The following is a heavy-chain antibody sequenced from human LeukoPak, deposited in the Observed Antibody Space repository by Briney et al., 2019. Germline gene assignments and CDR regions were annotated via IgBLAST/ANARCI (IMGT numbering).Heavy chain of an antibody. J-gene: IGHJ4*02. CDR1: AGSISSSFY. CDR2: IYYIGIT. V-gene: IGHV4-39*01. Sequence: PSETLSLTCTVSAGSISSSFYWAWIRPPPGKGLEWIGSIYYIGITYYNPSLNSRVAISVDTANKQASLHLNSVTAADTALYYRAGQKIPAGDGTKGYFEYWGPGTRIAVSS. CDR3: AGQKIPAGDGTKGYFEY. D-gene: IGHD1-1*01.